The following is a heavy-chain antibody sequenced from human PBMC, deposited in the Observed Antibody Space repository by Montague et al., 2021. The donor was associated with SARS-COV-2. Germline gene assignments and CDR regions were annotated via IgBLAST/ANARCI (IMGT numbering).Heavy chain of an antibody. CDR1: LHLIVVGLN. D-gene: IGHD6-13*01. CDR3: ARGRVTRAAFDY. J-gene: IGHJ4*02. CDR2: NHLHRKE. V-gene: IGHV4-38-2*02. Sequence: SETLSLTCRVYLHLIVVGLNRGSEEQTSGLQSLSFRRNHLHRKEYYNPSLNSRVTISLDTSNNQFSLRLTSVTTSDTAVYYCARGRVTRAAFDYWGQGTRVIVSS.